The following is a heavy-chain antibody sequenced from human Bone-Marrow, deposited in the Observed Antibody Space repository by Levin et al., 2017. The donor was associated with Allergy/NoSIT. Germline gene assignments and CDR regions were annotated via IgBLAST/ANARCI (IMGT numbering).Heavy chain of an antibody. Sequence: GESLKISCAASGFSFSDYYMTWIRQTPGKGLQWLSYISSSSTTIYYADSVEGRFTISRDNARNSLYLQMSSLRAEDTAVYYCAREGTAPNYSFYAMDVWGRGTTVTVSS. J-gene: IGHJ6*02. CDR1: GFSFSDYY. D-gene: IGHD2-21*02. V-gene: IGHV3-11*01. CDR2: ISSSSTTI. CDR3: AREGTAPNYSFYAMDV.